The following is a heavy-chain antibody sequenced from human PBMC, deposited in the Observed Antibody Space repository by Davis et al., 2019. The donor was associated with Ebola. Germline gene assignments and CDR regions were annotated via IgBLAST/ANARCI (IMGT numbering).Heavy chain of an antibody. CDR1: GGTFSSYT. CDR2: IIPILGIA. V-gene: IGHV1-69*02. J-gene: IGHJ4*02. D-gene: IGHD2-15*01. Sequence: SVKVSCKASGGTFSSYTISWVRQAPGQGLEWLGRIIPILGIANYAQKFQGRVTITVDESTRTAYMELISLRSEDTAVYYCARLGRYCSGGSCQPRYDYGGQGTRVTVSS. CDR3: ARLGRYCSGGSCQPRYDY.